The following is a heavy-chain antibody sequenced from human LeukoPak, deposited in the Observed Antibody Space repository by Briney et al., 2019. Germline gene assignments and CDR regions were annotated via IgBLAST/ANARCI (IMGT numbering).Heavy chain of an antibody. Sequence: ASVKVSCKASGYTFSDYYMHWVRQAPRQGLEWMGWIKPNSGGTNYAQKVQGRVTMTRDTSISTACMEMSSLRSDDTAVYYCARGSAMVTTYRGGNWFDPWGQGTLVTVS. CDR1: GYTFSDYY. D-gene: IGHD5-18*01. V-gene: IGHV1-2*02. J-gene: IGHJ5*02. CDR2: IKPNSGGT. CDR3: ARGSAMVTTYRGGNWFDP.